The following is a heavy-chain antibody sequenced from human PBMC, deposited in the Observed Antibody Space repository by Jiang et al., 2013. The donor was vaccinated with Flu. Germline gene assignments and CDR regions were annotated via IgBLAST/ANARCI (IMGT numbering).Heavy chain of an antibody. D-gene: IGHD2-15*01. Sequence: LEWVALIRDDGGNEFYADSVKGRFTVSRDSSTSTLYLQMTSVRAGDTAVYYCARGGYCGGGSCHHDGFDIWGQGTMVTVSS. J-gene: IGHJ3*02. V-gene: IGHV3-33*01. CDR2: IRDDGGNE. CDR3: ARGGYCGGGSCHHDGFDI.